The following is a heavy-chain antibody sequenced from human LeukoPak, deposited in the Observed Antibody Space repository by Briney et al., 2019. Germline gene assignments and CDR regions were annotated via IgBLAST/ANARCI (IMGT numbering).Heavy chain of an antibody. V-gene: IGHV4-31*03. CDR2: IYYSGST. J-gene: IGHJ5*02. CDR1: GGSISSGGYY. CDR3: ARTRGPRDWFDP. Sequence: SSETLSLTCTVSGGSISSGGYYWSWIRQHPGKGLEWIGYIYYSGSTYYNPSLKSRVTISVDTSKNQFSLKLSSVTAADTAVYYCARTRGPRDWFDPWGQGTLVTVS.